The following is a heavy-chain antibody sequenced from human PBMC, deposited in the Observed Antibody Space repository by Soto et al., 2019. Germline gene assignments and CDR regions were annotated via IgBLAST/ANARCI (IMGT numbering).Heavy chain of an antibody. CDR1: GGSISNGGYS. V-gene: IGHV4-30-2*01. CDR2: IYHSGST. J-gene: IGHJ3*02. D-gene: IGHD3-22*01. CDR3: ARGVYYYDSSGYYNGGPDAFDI. Sequence: SETLSLTCAVSGGSISNGGYSWSWIRQPPGKGLEWIGYIYHSGSTYYNPSLKSRVTISVDRSKNQFSLKLSSVTAADTAVYYCARGVYYYDSSGYYNGGPDAFDIWAKGQWSPS.